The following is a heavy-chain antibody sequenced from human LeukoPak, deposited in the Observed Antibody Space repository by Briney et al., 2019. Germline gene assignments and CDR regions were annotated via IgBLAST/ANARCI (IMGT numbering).Heavy chain of an antibody. CDR1: GGSISSYY. CDR3: ARDQGSSWYGY. D-gene: IGHD6-13*01. J-gene: IGHJ4*02. CDR2: IYYSGST. Sequence: SETLSLTCTVSGGSISSYYWSWIRQPPGKGLEWIGYIYYSGSTNYNPSLKSRVTISVDTSKNQFSLKLSSVTAADTAVYYCARDQGSSWYGYWGQGTLVTVSS. V-gene: IGHV4-59*01.